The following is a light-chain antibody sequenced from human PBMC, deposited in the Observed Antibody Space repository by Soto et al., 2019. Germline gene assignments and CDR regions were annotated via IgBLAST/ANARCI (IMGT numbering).Light chain of an antibody. Sequence: EIVLPQSPGTLSLSPGARAPLSCRASQDVSSSYLAWYQQKPGQANRLLIYGASSRATGIPDRFSGSGSGTDFTLTISRLEPEDFAVYYCPKYGSSPLTFGKGTRLEIK. J-gene: IGKJ5*01. CDR1: QDVSSSY. V-gene: IGKV3-20*01. CDR2: GAS. CDR3: PKYGSSPLT.